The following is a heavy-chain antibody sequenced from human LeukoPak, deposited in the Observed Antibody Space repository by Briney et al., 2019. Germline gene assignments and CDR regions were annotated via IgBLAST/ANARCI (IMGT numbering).Heavy chain of an antibody. CDR1: GYTFTNNF. D-gene: IGHD1-1*01. J-gene: IGHJ3*02. CDR3: ASTKHGRYWKGDHDAFDI. Sequence: ASVKVSCKASGYTFTNNFMHWVRQAPGQGLEWMGIINPSGDNTWYAQKFQGRVTMTRDMATSTDYMEVSSLRSGDTAVYYCASTKHGRYWKGDHDAFDIWGQGTMVTVSS. CDR2: INPSGDNT. V-gene: IGHV1-46*01.